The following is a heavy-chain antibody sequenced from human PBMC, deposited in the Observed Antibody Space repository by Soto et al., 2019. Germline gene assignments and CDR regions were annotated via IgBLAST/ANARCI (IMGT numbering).Heavy chain of an antibody. CDR3: ASHGSSLNIARTISPTDY. V-gene: IGHV4-39*01. J-gene: IGHJ4*02. Sequence: SETLSLTCTGSGGSISSSSYYLGWIRQPPGKGLEWIGSIYYSGSTYYNPSLKSRVTISVDTSKNQFSLKLSSVTAADTAVYYCASHGSSLNIARTISPTDYWCPGTL. CDR2: IYYSGST. CDR1: GGSISSSSYY. D-gene: IGHD5-12*01.